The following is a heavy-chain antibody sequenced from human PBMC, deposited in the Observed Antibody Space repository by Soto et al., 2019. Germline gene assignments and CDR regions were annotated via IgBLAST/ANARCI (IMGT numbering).Heavy chain of an antibody. D-gene: IGHD5-18*01. CDR2: INPNSGGT. J-gene: IGHJ4*02. CDR3: AITAPGDYFDY. Sequence: ASVKVSCKASGYTFTGYYMHWVRQAPGQGLEWMGWINPNSGGTNFAQNFRGRVTMTRDTSISTAYMELSRLRPDDTAVYYCAITAPGDYFDYWGQGTLVTVS. CDR1: GYTFTGYY. V-gene: IGHV1-2*02.